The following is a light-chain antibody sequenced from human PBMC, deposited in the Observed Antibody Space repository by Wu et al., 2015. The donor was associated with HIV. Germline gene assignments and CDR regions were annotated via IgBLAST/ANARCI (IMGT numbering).Light chain of an antibody. V-gene: IGKV3D-20*02. J-gene: IGKJ5*01. CDR3: QQRSNWPPIT. CDR2: GAS. Sequence: EIVLTQSPGTLSLSPGERATLSCWASQSVSSSSLAWYQHKPGQAPRLLIHGASSRATGIPARFSGSGSGTDFTLTISSLEPEDFAVYYCQQRSNWPPITFGQGTRLEIK. CDR1: QSVSSSS.